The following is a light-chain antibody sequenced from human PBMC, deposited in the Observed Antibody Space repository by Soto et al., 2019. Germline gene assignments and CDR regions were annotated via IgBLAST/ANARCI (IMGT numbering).Light chain of an antibody. J-gene: IGKJ1*01. Sequence: EIVLTQSPGTLSLSPGERATLSCSASQSVSITQLDWYQQKPGQAPRLLIYGASSRATGIPDRFSGSGSVTDFTLAISSLQPEDSATYYCLQDINYPWTFGQGTKV. CDR3: LQDINYPWT. V-gene: IGKV3-20*01. CDR2: GAS. CDR1: QSVSITQ.